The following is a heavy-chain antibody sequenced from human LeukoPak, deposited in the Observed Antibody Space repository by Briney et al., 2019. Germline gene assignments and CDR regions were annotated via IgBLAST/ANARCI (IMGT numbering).Heavy chain of an antibody. CDR1: GGTFSSYA. CDR3: ARDLALHVPFHYYYYGMDV. CDR2: IIPILGIA. J-gene: IGHJ6*02. V-gene: IGHV1-69*04. Sequence: GASVKVSCKASGGTFSSYAISWVRQAPGQGLEWMGRIIPILGIANYAQKFQGRVTITADKSTSTAYMELSSLRSEDTAVYYCARDLALHVPFHYYYYGMDVWGQGTTVTVSS.